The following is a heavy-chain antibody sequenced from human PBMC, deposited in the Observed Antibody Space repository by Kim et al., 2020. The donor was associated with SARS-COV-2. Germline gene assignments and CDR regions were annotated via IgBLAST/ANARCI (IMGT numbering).Heavy chain of an antibody. CDR3: ATEGGTSGRCGYFDS. D-gene: IGHD2-15*01. V-gene: IGHV3-30*02. J-gene: IGHJ4*02. Sequence: DSGKGRFTISRDDSKNTVYLELNSLRDEYSAVYYCATEGGTSGRCGYFDSWGQGTLVTVSS.